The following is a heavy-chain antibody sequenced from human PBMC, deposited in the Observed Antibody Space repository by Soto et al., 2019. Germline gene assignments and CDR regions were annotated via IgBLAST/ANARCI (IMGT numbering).Heavy chain of an antibody. D-gene: IGHD3-3*01. Sequence: ASVKVSCKASGYTFTSYAMHWVRQAPGQGLEWMGWISAYNGNTNYAQKLQGRVTMTTDTSTSTAYMELRSLRSDDTAVYYCAREGAYDFWSGKRRGPYYFDYWGQGTLVTVSS. CDR3: AREGAYDFWSGKRRGPYYFDY. V-gene: IGHV1-18*01. J-gene: IGHJ4*02. CDR2: ISAYNGNT. CDR1: GYTFTSYA.